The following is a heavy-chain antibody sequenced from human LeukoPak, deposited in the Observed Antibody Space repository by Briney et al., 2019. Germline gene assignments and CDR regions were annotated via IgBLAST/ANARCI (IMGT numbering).Heavy chain of an antibody. Sequence: GGSLRLSCAASGFTVSNNYMSWVRQAPGKGLEWVSVIYKVGNTFYADFVKGRFTISRDNSKNTLYLQMNSLRAEDTAVYFCASQELGIWDLWGQGTLVTVFS. D-gene: IGHD7-27*01. CDR1: GFTVSNNY. J-gene: IGHJ5*02. CDR3: ASQELGIWDL. V-gene: IGHV3-66*04. CDR2: IYKVGNT.